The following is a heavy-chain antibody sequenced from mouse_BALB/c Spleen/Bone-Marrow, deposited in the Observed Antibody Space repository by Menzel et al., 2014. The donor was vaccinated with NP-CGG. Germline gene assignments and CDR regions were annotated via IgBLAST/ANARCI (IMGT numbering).Heavy chain of an antibody. D-gene: IGHD1-2*01. CDR2: INPSTGYT. CDR1: GYTFTSYW. Sequence: VKLMESGAELAKPGASVKMSCKASGYTFTSYWMHWVKQRPGQVLEWIGYINPSTGYTEYNLKFKDKATLTADKSSSTAYIQLSSLTSEDSAVYYCASPYGYEDYSAMDYWGQGTSVTVSS. CDR3: ASPYGYEDYSAMDY. J-gene: IGHJ4*01. V-gene: IGHV1-7*01.